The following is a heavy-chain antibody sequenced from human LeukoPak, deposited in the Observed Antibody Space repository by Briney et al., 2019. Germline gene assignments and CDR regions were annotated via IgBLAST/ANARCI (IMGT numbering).Heavy chain of an antibody. CDR3: ARAGGDILTGYYNDP. CDR1: GDSMSDYL. J-gene: IGHJ5*02. V-gene: IGHV4-4*07. Sequence: PSETLSLTCTVSGDSMSDYLWTWIRQPAGKGLEWIGRIHTSGSTNYNPSLKSRVTISVDTTKNQFSLKLSSVTAADTAVYYCARAGGDILTGYYNDPWGQGTLVTVSS. D-gene: IGHD3-9*01. CDR2: IHTSGST.